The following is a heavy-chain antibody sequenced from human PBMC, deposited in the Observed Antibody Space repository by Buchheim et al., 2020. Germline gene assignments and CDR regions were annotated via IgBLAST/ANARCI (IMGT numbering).Heavy chain of an antibody. CDR1: GFSLSSSGMC. J-gene: IGHJ3*02. D-gene: IGHD6-13*01. CDR2: IDWDDDK. Sequence: QVTLRESGPALVKPTQTLTLTCTLSGFSLSSSGMCVSWIRQPPGKALEWLARIDWDDDKYYSTSLKTRLTISKDTSTNQVVLTMTNMDPVDTATYYCARFLAAAGPSHDAFDIWGQGT. CDR3: ARFLAAAGPSHDAFDI. V-gene: IGHV2-70*15.